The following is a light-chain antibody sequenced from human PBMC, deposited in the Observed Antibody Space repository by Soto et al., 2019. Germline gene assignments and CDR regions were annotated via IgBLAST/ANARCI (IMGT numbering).Light chain of an antibody. V-gene: IGLV2-14*01. CDR3: SSSTSSSTPYV. Sequence: QSVLTQPASVSGSPGQSITISCTGTSGDVGGYNYVSWYQQHPVKAPKLMIYDVTNRPSGVSDRFSGSKSGNTASLTISGLQAEDEADYYCSSSTSSSTPYVFGTGTKVTVL. CDR2: DVT. J-gene: IGLJ1*01. CDR1: SGDVGGYNY.